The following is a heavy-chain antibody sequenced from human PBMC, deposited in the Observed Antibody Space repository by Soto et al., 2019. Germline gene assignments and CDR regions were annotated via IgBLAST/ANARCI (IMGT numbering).Heavy chain of an antibody. J-gene: IGHJ6*02. D-gene: IGHD1-26*01. CDR2: IRSRSDTL. CDR3: ARDWYIGIVSVPLRNYNYGMDV. Sequence: GGSLRLSCEGSGYTFSAYAMYWLLQAPGKGLEWVSYIRSRSDTLYYADSVKGRFTISRDNAKNSVYLQVNNLTDEDTAVYYCARDWYIGIVSVPLRNYNYGMDVWGQGTTVTVSS. CDR1: GYTFSAYA. V-gene: IGHV3-48*02.